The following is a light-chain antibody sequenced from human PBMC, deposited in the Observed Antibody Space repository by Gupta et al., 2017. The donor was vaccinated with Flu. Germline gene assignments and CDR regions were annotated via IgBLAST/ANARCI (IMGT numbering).Light chain of an antibody. CDR2: DAS. CDR1: QTIYNY. Sequence: EIVLTQSPATLSLSPGERATLSCRASQTIYNYLAWYQQKPGQAPRLLIYDASNRATGIPARFSGSGFGTDFTLTIGSLEPEDFAVYYCQQRDSWPLTFGGGTKVEIK. V-gene: IGKV3-11*01. CDR3: QQRDSWPLT. J-gene: IGKJ4*01.